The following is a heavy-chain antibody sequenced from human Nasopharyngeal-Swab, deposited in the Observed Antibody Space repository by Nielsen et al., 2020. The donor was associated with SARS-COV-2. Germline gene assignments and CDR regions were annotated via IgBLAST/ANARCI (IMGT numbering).Heavy chain of an antibody. CDR1: GGSISSGGYY. D-gene: IGHD3-10*01. CDR2: IYYSGST. J-gene: IGHJ6*03. CDR3: ARDRGYYYMDV. Sequence: SETLSLTCTVSGGSISSGGYYWSWIRQHPGKGLEWIGYIYYSGSTYYNPSLKSRVTISVDTSKNQFSLKLSFVTPEDTAVYYCARDRGYYYMDVWGKGTTVTVSS. V-gene: IGHV4-31*03.